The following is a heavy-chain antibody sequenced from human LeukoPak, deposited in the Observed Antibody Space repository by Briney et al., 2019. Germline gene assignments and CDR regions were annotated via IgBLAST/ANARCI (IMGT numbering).Heavy chain of an antibody. Sequence: SETLSLTCTVSGGSISSYYWSQIRQPAGKGLEWIGRIYTSGSTNYNPSLKSRVTMSVDTSKNQFSLKLSSVTAADTAVYCCARTSPGNYYDSSGYYSSRYYYYYMDVWGKGTTVTVSS. D-gene: IGHD3-22*01. V-gene: IGHV4-4*07. CDR2: IYTSGST. CDR1: GGSISSYY. J-gene: IGHJ6*03. CDR3: ARTSPGNYYDSSGYYSSRYYYYYMDV.